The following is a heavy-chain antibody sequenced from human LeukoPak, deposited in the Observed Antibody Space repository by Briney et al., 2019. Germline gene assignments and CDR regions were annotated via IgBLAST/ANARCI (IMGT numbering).Heavy chain of an antibody. CDR3: ARRYYYDSSGYYRIFDY. V-gene: IGHV4-39*01. CDR1: GGSISSSSYY. Sequence: SETLSLTCTVSGGSISSSSYYWGWIRQPPGKGLEWIGSIYYSGSTYYNPSLKSRATISVDTSKNQFSLKLSSVTAADTAVYYCARRYYYDSSGYYRIFDYWGQGTLVTVSS. D-gene: IGHD3-22*01. J-gene: IGHJ4*02. CDR2: IYYSGST.